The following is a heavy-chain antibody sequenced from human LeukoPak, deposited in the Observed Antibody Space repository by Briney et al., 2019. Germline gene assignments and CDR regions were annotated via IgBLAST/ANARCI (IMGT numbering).Heavy chain of an antibody. CDR3: AKDRGVHYYGSERGLYNWFDP. CDR2: ISYDGSNK. Sequence: GGSLRLSCAASGFTFSSYAMHWVRQAPGKGLEWVAVISYDGSNKYYADSVKGRITISRDNSKNTLYLQMNSLRAEDTAVYYCAKDRGVHYYGSERGLYNWFDPWGQGTLVTVSS. D-gene: IGHD3-10*01. J-gene: IGHJ5*02. CDR1: GFTFSSYA. V-gene: IGHV3-30-3*01.